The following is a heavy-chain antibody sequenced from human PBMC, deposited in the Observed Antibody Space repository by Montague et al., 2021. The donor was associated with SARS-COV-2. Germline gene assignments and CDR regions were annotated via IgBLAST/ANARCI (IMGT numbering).Heavy chain of an antibody. Sequence: SLRLSCAASGFTISNNWMSWVRQAPGKGLEWVANINKDGTEKYYVDSVKGRFTISRDNIKNSLYLQMNSLRAVDTAVYYCARDSSWGQGTLVTVSS. J-gene: IGHJ5*02. V-gene: IGHV3-7*01. CDR3: ARDSS. CDR1: GFTISNNW. CDR2: INKDGTEK.